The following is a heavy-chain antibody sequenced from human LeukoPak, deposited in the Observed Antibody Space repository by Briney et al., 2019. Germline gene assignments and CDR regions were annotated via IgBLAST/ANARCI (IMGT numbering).Heavy chain of an antibody. Sequence: GGSLRLSCAASGFTLNSYWMHWVRQTPGKGLVWVSRINTDGMSTNYADSVKGRFTISRDTTKNTLYLQMNSLRADDTAVYYCARANFGGDTFDCWGQGTLVTVSS. V-gene: IGHV3-74*01. CDR2: INTDGMST. CDR3: ARANFGGDTFDC. D-gene: IGHD1-1*01. CDR1: GFTLNSYW. J-gene: IGHJ4*01.